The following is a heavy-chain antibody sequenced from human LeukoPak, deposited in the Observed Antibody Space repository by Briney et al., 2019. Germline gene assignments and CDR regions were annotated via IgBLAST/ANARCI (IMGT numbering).Heavy chain of an antibody. CDR3: TRDGIAAAGGYFDY. CDR1: GFTFSSYS. Sequence: GGSLRLSCAASGFTFSSYSMNWVRQAPGKGLEWVSSISSSSSYIYYADSVKGRFTISRDNAKNSLYLQMNSLRAEDTAVYYCTRDGIAAAGGYFDYWGQGTLVTVSS. CDR2: ISSSSSYI. D-gene: IGHD6-13*01. J-gene: IGHJ4*02. V-gene: IGHV3-21*01.